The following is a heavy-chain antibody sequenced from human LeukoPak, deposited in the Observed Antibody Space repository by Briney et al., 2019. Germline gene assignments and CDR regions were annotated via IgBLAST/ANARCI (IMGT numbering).Heavy chain of an antibody. Sequence: GGSLRLSCAASGFTFSSYWMSWVRQAPGKGLERVANIKDDGTEKHYVDSLRGRFTISRDNSKNTLYLQMNSLRAEDTAVYYCAKQPLGRSGYFKAFDIWGQGTMVTVSS. J-gene: IGHJ3*02. CDR3: AKQPLGRSGYFKAFDI. CDR1: GFTFSSYW. CDR2: IKDDGTEK. V-gene: IGHV3-7*03. D-gene: IGHD3-3*01.